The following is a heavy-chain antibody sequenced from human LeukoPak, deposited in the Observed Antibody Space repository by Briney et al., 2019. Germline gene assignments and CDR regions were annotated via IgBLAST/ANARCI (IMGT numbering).Heavy chain of an antibody. CDR3: ARAPDYTNYVFPTDY. V-gene: IGHV4-34*01. J-gene: IGHJ4*02. CDR2: INHSGST. CDR1: DGSLSGYY. Sequence: SETLSLTCAVYDGSLSGYYWSWIRQPPEKGLEWIGEINHSGSTNYNPSLKSRVTISVDTSRNQFSLKLSSVTAADTAVYYCARAPDYTNYVFPTDYWGQGTLVTVSS. D-gene: IGHD4-11*01.